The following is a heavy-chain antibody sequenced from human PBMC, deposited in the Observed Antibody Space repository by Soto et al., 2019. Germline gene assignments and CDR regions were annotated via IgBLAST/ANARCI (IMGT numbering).Heavy chain of an antibody. CDR3: ARGRIDSSSWYPLDY. Sequence: QVQLQESGPGLVKPSETLSLTCTVSGGSISSYYWSWIRQPPGKGLEWIGYIYYSGSTNYNPSLKSRVTISVHTSKNQFSLKLSSGTAADTAVYYCARGRIDSSSWYPLDYWGQGTLVTVSS. J-gene: IGHJ4*02. V-gene: IGHV4-59*08. CDR1: GGSISSYY. D-gene: IGHD6-13*01. CDR2: IYYSGST.